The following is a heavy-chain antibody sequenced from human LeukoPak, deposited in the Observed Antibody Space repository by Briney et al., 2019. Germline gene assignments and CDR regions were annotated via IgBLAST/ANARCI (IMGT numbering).Heavy chain of an antibody. J-gene: IGHJ3*02. CDR3: AKDPSNVSRTLDI. Sequence: PGGSLRLSCVASGFTFSNYGMHWVRQATGKGLEWVAFIRSEGTNKYYSDSVEGRFTVSRDNSKNTLFLQMNSLRPEDTALYYCAKDPSNVSRTLDIWGQGTLVTVSA. D-gene: IGHD3-10*02. V-gene: IGHV3-30*02. CDR1: GFTFSNYG. CDR2: IRSEGTNK.